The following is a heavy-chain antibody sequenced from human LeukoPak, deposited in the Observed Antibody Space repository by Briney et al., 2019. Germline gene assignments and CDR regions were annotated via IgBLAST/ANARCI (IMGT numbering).Heavy chain of an antibody. V-gene: IGHV3-74*01. CDR1: GFTFSNYW. CDR3: ARLYSSWHAFDI. CDR2: INADGRST. J-gene: IGHJ3*02. Sequence: TGGSLRLSCAASGFTFSNYWMNWVRQAPGKGLVWVARINADGRSTSYADSVKGRFTISRDNAKNTLYVQMNSLRAEDTAVYYCARLYSSWHAFDIWGQGTMVIVSS. D-gene: IGHD6-13*01.